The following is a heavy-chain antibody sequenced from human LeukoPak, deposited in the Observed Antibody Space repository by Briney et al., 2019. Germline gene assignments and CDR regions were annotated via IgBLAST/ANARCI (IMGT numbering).Heavy chain of an antibody. D-gene: IGHD3-10*01. J-gene: IGHJ4*02. CDR1: GFTFSSYA. Sequence: PGGSLRLSCAASGFTFSSYAMSWVRQAPGKGLEWVSAISGSGGSTYYADSVKGRFTISRDNSKNTLYLQMNSLRAEDTAVYYCAKGQYGSGSYYTGGFDYWGQRTLVTVSS. CDR3: AKGQYGSGSYYTGGFDY. V-gene: IGHV3-23*01. CDR2: ISGSGGST.